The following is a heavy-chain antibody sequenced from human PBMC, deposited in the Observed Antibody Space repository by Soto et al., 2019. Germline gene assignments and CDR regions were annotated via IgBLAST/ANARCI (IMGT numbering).Heavy chain of an antibody. Sequence: GGSLRLSCAASGFTLSTNWMNWVRQAPGKGLEWVAAINQDGSEKKFVDSVKGRFTISRDNSKNTLYLQMSSLRAEDTAVYYCARGTESSGWVDYWGQGTRVTVSS. CDR1: GFTLSTNW. D-gene: IGHD6-19*01. J-gene: IGHJ4*02. V-gene: IGHV3-7*01. CDR2: INQDGSEK. CDR3: ARGTESSGWVDY.